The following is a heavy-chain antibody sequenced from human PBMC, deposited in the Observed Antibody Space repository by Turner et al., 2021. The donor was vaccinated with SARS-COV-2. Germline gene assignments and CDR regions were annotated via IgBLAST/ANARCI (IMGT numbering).Heavy chain of an antibody. CDR2: ISYDGSNK. CDR1: GFTFSSYA. CDR3: ARDRDEYYDSANWFDP. Sequence: QVQLVESGGGVVQPGRSLRLSCAASGFTFSSYAMHWVRQAPGKGLEWVALISYDGSNKYYADSVKGRFTISRDNSKNTLYLQMNSLRAEDTAVYYCARDRDEYYDSANWFDPWGQGTLVTVSS. J-gene: IGHJ5*02. D-gene: IGHD3-22*01. V-gene: IGHV3-30-3*01.